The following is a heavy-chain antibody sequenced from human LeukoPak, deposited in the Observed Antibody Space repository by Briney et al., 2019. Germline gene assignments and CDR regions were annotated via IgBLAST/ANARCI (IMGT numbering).Heavy chain of an antibody. D-gene: IGHD5-18*01. CDR2: IKQDGSET. J-gene: IGHJ6*02. Sequence: PGGALRLSCAASGVTFSSYWMSWVRQAPGKGLEWVADIKQDGSETYHVDSVKGRFTISRDNARNSLYLQMTSLRAEDAAVYYCASVDRAIVHYYGMDVWGQGTTVTVSS. V-gene: IGHV3-7*01. CDR1: GVTFSSYW. CDR3: ASVDRAIVHYYGMDV.